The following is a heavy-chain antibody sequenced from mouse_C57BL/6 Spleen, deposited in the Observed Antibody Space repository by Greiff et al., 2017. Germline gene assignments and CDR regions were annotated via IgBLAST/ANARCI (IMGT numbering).Heavy chain of an antibody. CDR3: ARVDGCSFYAMDY. V-gene: IGHV1-81*01. Sequence: VQLQQSGAELARPGASVKLSCKASGYTFTSYGISWVKQRTGQGLEWIGEIYPRSGNTYYNEKFKGKATLTGDKSSSTAYMELRSLTSEDSAVYDGARVDGCSFYAMDYWGQGTSVTVSS. CDR1: GYTFTSYG. D-gene: IGHD2-3*01. J-gene: IGHJ4*01. CDR2: IYPRSGNT.